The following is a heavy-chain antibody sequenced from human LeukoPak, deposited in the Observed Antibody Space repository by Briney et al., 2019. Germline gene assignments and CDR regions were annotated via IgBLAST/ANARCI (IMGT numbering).Heavy chain of an antibody. CDR3: TRDAGDYGGSGSYPDY. V-gene: IGHV1-69*13. D-gene: IGHD3-10*01. J-gene: IGHJ4*02. CDR2: IIPYFGTS. Sequence: SVKVSCKASGVTFSRLVVSWVRQAPGQGLEWMGQIIPYFGTSNYAQNFQGRVTLTADEAINTAYMELNRLRSDDTAVYYCTRDAGDYGGSGSYPDYWGQGTLVTVSS. CDR1: GVTFSRLV.